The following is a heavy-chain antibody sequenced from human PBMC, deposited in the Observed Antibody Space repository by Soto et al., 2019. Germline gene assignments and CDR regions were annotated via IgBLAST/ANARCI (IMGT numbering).Heavy chain of an antibody. V-gene: IGHV1-69*01. Sequence: QVQLVQSGAEVKKPGSSVKVSCKASGGTFSSYAISWVRQAPGQGLEWMGGIIPIFGTANYAQKFQGRVTITADESTSTAYMEPSSLKPEATAVYYCAAAMAAEGDIGLVPAAMHYYYGMDVWGQGTTVTVSS. CDR1: GGTFSSYA. J-gene: IGHJ6*02. D-gene: IGHD2-2*01. CDR2: IIPIFGTA. CDR3: AAAMAAEGDIGLVPAAMHYYYGMDV.